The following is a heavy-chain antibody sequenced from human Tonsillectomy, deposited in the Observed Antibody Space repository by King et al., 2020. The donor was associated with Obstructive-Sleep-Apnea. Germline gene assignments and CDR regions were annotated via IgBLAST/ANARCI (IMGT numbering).Heavy chain of an antibody. Sequence: VQLQESGPGLVKPSQTLSLTCAVSGGSISSGAYSWSWIRQPPGKGLEWIGYIYYSGSTYYNPSLKRRVIISVDPSKTQFSLKLSSVTAADTAVYYCARGGDYGDYRTAVGADYWGQGTLVTVSS. CDR3: ARGGDYGDYRTAVGADY. J-gene: IGHJ4*02. CDR2: IYYSGST. D-gene: IGHD4-17*01. V-gene: IGHV4-30-4*07. CDR1: GGSISSGAYS.